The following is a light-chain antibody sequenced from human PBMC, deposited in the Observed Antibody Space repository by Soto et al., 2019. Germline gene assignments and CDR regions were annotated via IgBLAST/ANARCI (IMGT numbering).Light chain of an antibody. J-gene: IGLJ2*01. CDR2: SKS. CDR3: LLCCGSKLGV. CDR1: TGAVTSGYY. V-gene: IGLV7-43*01. Sequence: QAVVTQEPSLTVSPGWTVTLTCAESTGAVTSGYYPNWFQQKPGQAPRALIYSKSNRYSWTPARFSGSLLGGKAALTLSGVQPEDDAYYYCLLCCGSKLGVFGGGTQLTVL.